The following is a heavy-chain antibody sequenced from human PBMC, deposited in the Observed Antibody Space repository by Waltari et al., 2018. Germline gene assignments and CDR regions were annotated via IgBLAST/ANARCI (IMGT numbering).Heavy chain of an antibody. CDR3: ASARTTVTFFDY. D-gene: IGHD4-17*01. V-gene: IGHV3-23*01. CDR2: ISGSGGYT. Sequence: EVQMLESGGGLVQPGGSLKLSCAASGFTFSNYAMSWVRQAPGKGLEWVSTISGSGGYTYYADSVKGRFTISRDNAKNTLYLQMNSLRAEDTAVYYCASARTTVTFFDYWGQGTLVTVSS. CDR1: GFTFSNYA. J-gene: IGHJ4*02.